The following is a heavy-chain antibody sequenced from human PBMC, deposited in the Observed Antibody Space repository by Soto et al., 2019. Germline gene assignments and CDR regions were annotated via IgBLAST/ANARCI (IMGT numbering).Heavy chain of an antibody. D-gene: IGHD3-22*01. CDR3: ARGLLITMIVVSDAFDI. V-gene: IGHV3-7*05. CDR2: IKQDGSEK. CDR1: GFTFSSYW. J-gene: IGHJ3*02. Sequence: PGGSLRLSCAASGFTFSSYWMSWVRQAPGKGLEWVANIKQDGSEKYYVDSVKGRFTISRDNAKNSLYLQMNSLRAEDTAVYYCARGLLITMIVVSDAFDIWGQGTMDTVSS.